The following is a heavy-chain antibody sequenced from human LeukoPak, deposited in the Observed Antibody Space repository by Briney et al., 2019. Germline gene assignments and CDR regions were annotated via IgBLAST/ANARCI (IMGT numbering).Heavy chain of an antibody. CDR2: INPNNGGT. J-gene: IGHJ3*01. Sequence: EASVKVSCKASGYTFTGNHLHWVRQAPGQGLEWMGWINPNNGGTSFAQNFQGRVTLTRDTSISTAYMELSTLRSDDTAVYYCARGAGPKAFDVWGQGTMATVST. V-gene: IGHV1-2*02. CDR1: GYTFTGNH. CDR3: ARGAGPKAFDV.